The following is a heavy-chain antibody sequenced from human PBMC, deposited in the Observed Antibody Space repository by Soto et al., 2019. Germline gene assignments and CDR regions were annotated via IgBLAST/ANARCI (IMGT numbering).Heavy chain of an antibody. D-gene: IGHD6-6*01. J-gene: IGHJ5*02. Sequence: PGGSLRLSCAASGLTFSHYSMNWVRQAPGKGLEWVSSISGGGTYRYYAESVKGRFTISRDNAKNALDLQMNSLRAEDTAVYYCARAYSSSSSDWFDPWGQGTMVTVSS. CDR3: ARAYSSSSSDWFDP. CDR1: GLTFSHYS. CDR2: ISGGGTYR. V-gene: IGHV3-21*01.